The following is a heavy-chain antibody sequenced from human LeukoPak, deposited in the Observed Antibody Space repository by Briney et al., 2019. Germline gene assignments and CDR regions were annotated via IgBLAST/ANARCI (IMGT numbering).Heavy chain of an antibody. Sequence: PGGSLRLSCAASGFTFSSYAMSWVRQAPGKGLEWVSAISGSGGSTYYADSVKGRFTISRDNSRNTLYLQMNSLRAEDTAVYYCAKGTGSDGGVIGGRFDYWGQGTLVTASS. CDR1: GFTFSSYA. J-gene: IGHJ4*02. CDR2: ISGSGGST. V-gene: IGHV3-23*01. CDR3: AKGTGSDGGVIGGRFDY. D-gene: IGHD3-16*01.